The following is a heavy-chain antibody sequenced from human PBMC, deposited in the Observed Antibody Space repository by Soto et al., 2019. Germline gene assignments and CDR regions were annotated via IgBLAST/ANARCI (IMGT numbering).Heavy chain of an antibody. CDR2: VHTAKKT. J-gene: IGHJ4*01. V-gene: IGHV4-39*01. CDR1: GDSLSKSSHY. D-gene: IGHD3-3*01. CDR3: AGHHPTSAVFGIVISLGY. Sequence: QVQLQESGPGRVKPSETLSLTYSVSGDSLSKSSHYWGWIRQPPGKGLEWIASVHTAKKTHFNPYLKSLVTVFMDTSKNELSLIPTSVTAADTAVYYCAGHHPTSAVFGIVISLGYWGHGTLVTVSS.